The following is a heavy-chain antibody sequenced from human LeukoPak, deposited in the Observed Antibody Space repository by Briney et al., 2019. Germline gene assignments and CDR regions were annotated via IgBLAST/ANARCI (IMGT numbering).Heavy chain of an antibody. D-gene: IGHD4-11*01. Sequence: GGSLRLSCAASGLTFSSYWMNWVRQAPGKGLEWVANIKQDGSEKYYVDSVKGRFTISRDNAKNSLYLQMNSLRAEDTALYYCARDGKYSNYAGWFDPWGQGTLVTVSS. V-gene: IGHV3-7*03. CDR2: IKQDGSEK. J-gene: IGHJ5*02. CDR1: GLTFSSYW. CDR3: ARDGKYSNYAGWFDP.